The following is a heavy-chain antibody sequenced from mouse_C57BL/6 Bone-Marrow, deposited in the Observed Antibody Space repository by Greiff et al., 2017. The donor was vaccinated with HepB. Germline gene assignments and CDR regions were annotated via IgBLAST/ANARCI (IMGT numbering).Heavy chain of an antibody. Sequence: QVQLQQPGAELVKPGASVKLSCKASGYTFTSYWMHWVKQRPGQGLEWIGMIHPNSGSTNYNEKFKSKATLTVDKSSSTAYMQLSSLTSEDSAVYYCASGGTTVVATKGFAYWGQGTLVTVSA. CDR3: ASGGTTVVATKGFAY. D-gene: IGHD1-1*01. J-gene: IGHJ3*01. V-gene: IGHV1-64*01. CDR1: GYTFTSYW. CDR2: IHPNSGST.